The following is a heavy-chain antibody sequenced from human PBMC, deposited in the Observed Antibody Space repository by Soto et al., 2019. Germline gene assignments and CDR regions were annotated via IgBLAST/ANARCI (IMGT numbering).Heavy chain of an antibody. CDR3: ARRAGGAVVWYYDL. D-gene: IGHD2-21*01. CDR2: ISSRGGST. Sequence: EEQLLESGGGVVQRGGSLRLSCAASGFIFSNYAMTWVRQAPGKGLEWVSRISSRGGSTYYADSVKGRLTMSRDNSKNTLYLQMNSLSAEDTAIYYCARRAGGAVVWYYDLWGRGTLVTV. CDR1: GFIFSNYA. V-gene: IGHV3-23*01. J-gene: IGHJ2*01.